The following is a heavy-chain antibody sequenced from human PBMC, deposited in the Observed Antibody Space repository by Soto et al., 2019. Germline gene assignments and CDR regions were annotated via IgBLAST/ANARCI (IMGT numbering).Heavy chain of an antibody. D-gene: IGHD1-26*01. Sequence: QEQLQESGPGLVKPSGTLSLTCAVSGASIRSNNRWSWVRQPPGKGLEWIGEIFHSGSTNYNPSLKTRLTISVDMSKNHFSLTLSSVTAADTAVYYCATVYSGSYSDSWGRGTLVTVSS. J-gene: IGHJ4*02. CDR2: IFHSGST. CDR1: GASIRSNNR. CDR3: ATVYSGSYSDS. V-gene: IGHV4-4*02.